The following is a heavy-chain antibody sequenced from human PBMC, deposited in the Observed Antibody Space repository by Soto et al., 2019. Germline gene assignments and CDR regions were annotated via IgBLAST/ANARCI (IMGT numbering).Heavy chain of an antibody. CDR3: ARTSGYCSSTSGDVGATYYYYYMDV. CDR1: GYTFTSYG. V-gene: IGHV1-18*01. J-gene: IGHJ6*03. D-gene: IGHD2-2*01. Sequence: ASVKVSCKASGYTFTSYGISWVRQAPGQGLEWMGWISAYNGNTNYAQKLQGRVTMTTDTSTSTAYMELRSLRSDDTAVYYCARTSGYCSSTSGDVGATYYYYYMDVWGKGTTVTVSS. CDR2: ISAYNGNT.